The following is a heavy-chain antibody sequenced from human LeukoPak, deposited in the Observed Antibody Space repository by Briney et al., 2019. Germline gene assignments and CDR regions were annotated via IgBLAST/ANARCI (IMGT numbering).Heavy chain of an antibody. J-gene: IGHJ4*02. V-gene: IGHV3-48*04. CDR1: GFTFSSYW. Sequence: GGSLRLSCAASGFTFSSYWMHWVRQAPGKGLEWVSYISSSGSTIYYADSVKGRFTISRDNAKNSLYLQMNSLRAEDTAVYYCARGRTSIAVAYFDYWGQGTLVTVSS. CDR3: ARGRTSIAVAYFDY. CDR2: ISSSGSTI. D-gene: IGHD6-19*01.